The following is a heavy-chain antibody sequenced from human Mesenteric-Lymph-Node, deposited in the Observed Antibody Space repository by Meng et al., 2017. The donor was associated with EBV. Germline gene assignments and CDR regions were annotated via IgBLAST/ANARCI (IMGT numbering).Heavy chain of an antibody. J-gene: IGHJ2*01. CDR1: GDSVSSSSAA. CDR3: ARGATSVFDF. V-gene: IGHV6-1*01. CDR2: TYYRSKWYN. Sequence: QVQLQQSGPGLVKPSXTLPPPCVISGDSVSSSSAAWTWIRQSPSRGLEWLGRTYYRSKWYNDYAVFVKSRITINPDTSKNQFSLQLNSVTPEDTAVYYCARGATSVFDFWGRGTLVTVSS.